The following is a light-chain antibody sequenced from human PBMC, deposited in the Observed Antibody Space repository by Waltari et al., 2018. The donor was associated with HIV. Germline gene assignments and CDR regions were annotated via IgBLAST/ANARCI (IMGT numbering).Light chain of an antibody. CDR1: SSDCGGYNY. Sequence: QSALTQPASVSGSPGQSITISCTATSSDCGGYNYVSWYQQHPGKAPKLMIYDVSNRPSGVSNRFSGSKSGNTASLTISGLQAEDEADYYCSSYTSNITRVFGGGTKLTVL. J-gene: IGLJ3*02. CDR3: SSYTSNITRV. V-gene: IGLV2-14*03. CDR2: DVS.